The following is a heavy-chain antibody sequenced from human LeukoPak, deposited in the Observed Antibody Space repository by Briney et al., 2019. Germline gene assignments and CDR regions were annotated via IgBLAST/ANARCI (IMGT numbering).Heavy chain of an antibody. Sequence: ASVKVSCKASGYTFTGYYMHWVRQAPGQGLEWMGWINPNSGGTNYAQKFQGRVTLSRDTSISTAYMELSRLTSDDTAVYFCARGRPYDGGSTDYWGQGTLVTVSS. V-gene: IGHV1-2*02. D-gene: IGHD2-15*01. CDR2: INPNSGGT. CDR3: ARGRPYDGGSTDY. CDR1: GYTFTGYY. J-gene: IGHJ4*02.